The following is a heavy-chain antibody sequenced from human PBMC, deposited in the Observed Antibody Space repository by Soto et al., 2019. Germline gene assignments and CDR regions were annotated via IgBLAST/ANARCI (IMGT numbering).Heavy chain of an antibody. CDR2: IYYSGST. CDR3: ARAGNGITIFGVVITYFDY. Sequence: PSETLSLTCTVSGGSISSGGYYWSWIRQHPGKGLEWIGYIYYSGSTYYNPSLKSRVTISVDTSKNQFSLKLSSVTAADTAVYYCARAGNGITIFGVVITYFDYWGQGTLVTVS. D-gene: IGHD3-3*01. CDR1: GGSISSGGYY. J-gene: IGHJ4*02. V-gene: IGHV4-31*03.